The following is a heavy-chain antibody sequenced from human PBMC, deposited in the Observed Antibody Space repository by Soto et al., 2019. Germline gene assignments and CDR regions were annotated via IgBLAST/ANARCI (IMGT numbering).Heavy chain of an antibody. CDR3: RACRHYDLLTWYYGFVY. Sequence: GGSLRLSCVASGFSFNTYSMNWVRQAPGKGLEWLSFISSRSNTIYYADSLKGRLTVSRDNAKSSLYLQMNSLRDGVTVVYYCRACRHYDLLTWYYGFVYWGQGSLVTVSS. CDR1: GFSFNTYS. D-gene: IGHD3-9*01. CDR2: ISSRSNTI. J-gene: IGHJ4*02. V-gene: IGHV3-48*02.